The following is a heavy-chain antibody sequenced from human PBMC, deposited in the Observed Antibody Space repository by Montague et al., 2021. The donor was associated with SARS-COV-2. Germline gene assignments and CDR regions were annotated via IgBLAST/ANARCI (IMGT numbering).Heavy chain of an antibody. D-gene: IGHD5-12*01. Sequence: SLRLSCAASGFIFGDYAMHWVGQRPGKGLEWVSSIRWDRGDKNYXXSLKVRFTISRDDAKNSLYLQMDSLRPEDTALYYCGKASASNARWMQSPIDYWGQGTPVIVSS. CDR2: IRWDRGDK. J-gene: IGHJ4*02. V-gene: IGHV3-9*01. CDR3: GKASASNARWMQSPIDY. CDR1: GFIFGDYA.